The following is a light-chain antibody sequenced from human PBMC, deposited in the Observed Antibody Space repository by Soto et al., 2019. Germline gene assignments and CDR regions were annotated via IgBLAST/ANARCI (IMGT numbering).Light chain of an antibody. CDR3: QQYNNWPLT. CDR2: GAS. Sequence: EIEMTQSPATLSLSPGERATLSCRASQSVSSNLAWYQQKPGQAPRLLIYGASTRATGIPARFSGSGSGTEFTLTISSLQSEDFAVYYCQQYNNWPLTFGGGTKV. CDR1: QSVSSN. V-gene: IGKV3-15*01. J-gene: IGKJ4*01.